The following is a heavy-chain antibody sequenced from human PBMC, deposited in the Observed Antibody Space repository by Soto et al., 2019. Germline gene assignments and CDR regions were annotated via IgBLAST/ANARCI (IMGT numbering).Heavy chain of an antibody. D-gene: IGHD2-15*01. J-gene: IGHJ6*02. V-gene: IGHV3-23*01. Sequence: GGSLRLSCAASGLTFSTSAMSWVRQAPGKGLEWVSLISASGRYTDYADSVKGRFTMSRDNSKSAVYLQMNGLRGDDTAVYYCAKDPPSEKLQPDLGMDVWGQGTTVTVSS. CDR2: ISASGRYT. CDR3: AKDPPSEKLQPDLGMDV. CDR1: GLTFSTSA.